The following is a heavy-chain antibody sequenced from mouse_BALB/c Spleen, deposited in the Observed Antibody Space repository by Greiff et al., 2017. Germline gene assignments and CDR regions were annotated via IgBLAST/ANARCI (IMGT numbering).Heavy chain of an antibody. CDR2: IDPANGNT. Sequence: VQLKQSGAELVKPGASVKLSCTASGFNIKDTYMHWVKQRPEQGLEWIGRIDPANGNTKYDPKFQGKATITADTSSNTAYLQLSSLTSEDTAVYYCARVDGYPYYFDYWGQGTTLTVSS. D-gene: IGHD2-3*01. J-gene: IGHJ2*01. CDR3: ARVDGYPYYFDY. V-gene: IGHV14-3*02. CDR1: GFNIKDTY.